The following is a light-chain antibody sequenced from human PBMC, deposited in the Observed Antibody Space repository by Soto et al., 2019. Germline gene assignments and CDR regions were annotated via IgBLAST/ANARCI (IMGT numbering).Light chain of an antibody. CDR3: QQYDDLPCT. J-gene: IGKJ4*01. V-gene: IGKV1-33*01. CDR1: QAIGNY. CDR2: EAS. Sequence: DIQMTQSPSSLSASVGDRVTITCQASQAIGNYLTWYQQKPGKAPKLLIYEASNLETGVPTRFSGSGSGTDFTVTINSLQPEDIATYYCQQYDDLPCTFGGGTKVEIQ.